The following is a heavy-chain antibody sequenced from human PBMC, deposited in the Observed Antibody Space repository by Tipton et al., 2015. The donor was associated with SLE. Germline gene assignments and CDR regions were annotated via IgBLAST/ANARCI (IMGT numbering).Heavy chain of an antibody. CDR2: IHSDDDT. V-gene: IGHV3-53*04. J-gene: IGHJ4*02. Sequence: QLVQSGGGLVQPGGSLRLSCAASGFTVSSNYMRWVRQAPGKWLEWVSVIHSDDDTDFADSVKGRFTISRDNSENSLYLQMTSLRIEDTGLYYWGPGDFPGSHSWGQGTLVNVSS. CDR3: GPGDFPGSHS. D-gene: IGHD2/OR15-2a*01. CDR1: GFTVSSNY.